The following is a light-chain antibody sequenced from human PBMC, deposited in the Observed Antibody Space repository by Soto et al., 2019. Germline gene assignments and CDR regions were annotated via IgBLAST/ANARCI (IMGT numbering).Light chain of an antibody. V-gene: IGKV1-5*03. CDR1: QSVSAW. CDR3: RQYRSYPWT. J-gene: IGKJ1*01. Sequence: DIPMTQSPSTLSAAEGDRVTITCRASQSVSAWLAWYQQKPGKAPKLLIYKASTLETGVPSRFSGSGYGAEFTLTISSLQPDDLGTYYCRQYRSYPWTFGQGTKVEIK. CDR2: KAS.